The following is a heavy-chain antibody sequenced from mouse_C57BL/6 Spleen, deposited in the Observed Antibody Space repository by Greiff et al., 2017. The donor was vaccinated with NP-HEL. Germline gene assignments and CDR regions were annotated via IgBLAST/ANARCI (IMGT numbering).Heavy chain of an antibody. D-gene: IGHD2-1*01. CDR3: ARDYYGNPFAY. Sequence: VQLQQSGPGLVKPSQSLSLTCSVTGYSITSGYYWNWIRQFPGNKLEWMGYISYDGSNNYNPSLKNRISITRDTSKNQFFLKLNSVTTEDTATYYCARDYYGNPFAYWGQGTLVTVSA. V-gene: IGHV3-6*01. J-gene: IGHJ3*01. CDR1: GYSITSGYY. CDR2: ISYDGSN.